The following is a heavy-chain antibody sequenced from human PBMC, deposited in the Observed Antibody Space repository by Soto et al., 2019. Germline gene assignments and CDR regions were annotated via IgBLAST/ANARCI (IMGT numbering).Heavy chain of an antibody. CDR1: GGSISSGGYS. CDR2: IYHSGST. Sequence: QLQLQESGSGLVKPSQTLSLTCAVSGGSISSGGYSWSWIRQPPGKGLEWIGYIYHSGSTYYNPSLKSRVTISVGWSKNEFSLKLSSVTAADTAEYYCAKSGSYYIPYSYYGMDVWGQGTTVTVSS. J-gene: IGHJ6*02. CDR3: AKSGSYYIPYSYYGMDV. V-gene: IGHV4-30-2*01. D-gene: IGHD3-10*01.